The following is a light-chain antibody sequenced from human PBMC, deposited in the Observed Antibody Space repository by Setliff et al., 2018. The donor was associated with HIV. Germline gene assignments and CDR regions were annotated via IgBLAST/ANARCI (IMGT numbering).Light chain of an antibody. J-gene: IGLJ1*01. CDR2: DVG. CDR3: SSYTGRSTFV. Sequence: QSVLTQPASVSGSPGQSITISGTGISSDVGNYNYVPCYQEHPGKAPKLMIYDVGKRPSGVSNRFPGSKSGNTASLTISGLQAEDEADYHCSSYTGRSTFVFGTGTKVTVL. CDR1: SSDVGNYNY. V-gene: IGLV2-14*01.